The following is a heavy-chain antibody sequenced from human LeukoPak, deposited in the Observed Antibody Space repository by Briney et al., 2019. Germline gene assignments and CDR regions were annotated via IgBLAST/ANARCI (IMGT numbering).Heavy chain of an antibody. CDR1: GGSISSYY. V-gene: IGHV4-59*12. Sequence: SETLSLTCTVSGGSISSYYWSWIRQPPGKGLEWIGYSYYSGSTNYNPSLKSRVTISVDTSKNQFSLKLSSVTAADTAVYYCARLTGGVPFDYWGQGTLVTVSS. CDR2: SYYSGST. CDR3: ARLTGGVPFDY. D-gene: IGHD7-27*01. J-gene: IGHJ4*02.